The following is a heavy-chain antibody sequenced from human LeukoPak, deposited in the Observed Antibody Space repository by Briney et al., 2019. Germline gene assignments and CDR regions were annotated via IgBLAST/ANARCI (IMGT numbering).Heavy chain of an antibody. D-gene: IGHD3-3*01. CDR1: GYTFTSYG. Sequence: ASVKVSCKASGYTFTSYGISWVRQAPGQGLEWMGWISAYNGNTNYAQKLQGRVTMTTDTSTSTAYMELRSLRTDDTAVYYCARDLGRFLEWLPLDYWGQGTLVTVSS. CDR2: ISAYNGNT. J-gene: IGHJ4*02. CDR3: ARDLGRFLEWLPLDY. V-gene: IGHV1-18*01.